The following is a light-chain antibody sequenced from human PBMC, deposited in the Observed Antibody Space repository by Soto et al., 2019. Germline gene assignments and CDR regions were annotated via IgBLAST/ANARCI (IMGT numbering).Light chain of an antibody. Sequence: QSVLTQSPSASASLGASVKLTCTLSSGHSSYAIAWHQQQPEKGPRYLMKLNSDGSHSKGAGIPDRVSGSSSGAERYLTIASLQSEDEADYYCQTWGTGVVFGGGTKLPVL. CDR3: QTWGTGVV. CDR1: SGHSSYA. J-gene: IGLJ2*01. V-gene: IGLV4-69*02. CDR2: LNSDGSH.